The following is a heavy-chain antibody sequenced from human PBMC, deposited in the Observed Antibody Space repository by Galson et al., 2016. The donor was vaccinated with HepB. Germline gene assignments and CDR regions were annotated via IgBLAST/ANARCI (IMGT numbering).Heavy chain of an antibody. J-gene: IGHJ4*01. Sequence: SLRLSCAASGFTFDDYAMHWVRQPPGKGLEWAASISWNSDSIGYADSVKGRFTISRDNAKNSLYLEMNSLRPEDTALYYCAKDFGDYYGSGTFLTYFDFWGHGTRVTVSS. CDR2: ISWNSDSI. V-gene: IGHV3-9*01. CDR3: AKDFGDYYGSGTFLTYFDF. CDR1: GFTFDDYA. D-gene: IGHD3-10*01.